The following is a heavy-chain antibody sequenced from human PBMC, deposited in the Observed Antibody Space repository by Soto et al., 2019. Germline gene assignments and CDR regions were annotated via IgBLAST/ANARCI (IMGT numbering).Heavy chain of an antibody. CDR3: ARDRFGYGDYYYYGMDV. CDR1: GYTFTSHG. V-gene: IGHV1-18*01. Sequence: VKVSCKASGYTFTSHGISWVRQAPGQGLEWMGWISAYNGNTNYAQKLQGRVTMTTDTSTSTAYMELRSLRSDDTAVYYCARDRFGYGDYYYYGMDVWGQGTTVTVSS. D-gene: IGHD4-17*01. CDR2: ISAYNGNT. J-gene: IGHJ6*02.